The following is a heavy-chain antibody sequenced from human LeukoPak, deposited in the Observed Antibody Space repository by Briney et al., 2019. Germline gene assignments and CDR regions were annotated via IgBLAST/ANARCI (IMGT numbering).Heavy chain of an antibody. J-gene: IGHJ4*02. D-gene: IGHD2-15*01. CDR1: GFTFSSYG. V-gene: IGHV3-30*02. CDR3: VKVSDCSGGSCYSGLIDY. Sequence: GGSPRLSCAASGFTFSSYGMHWVRPAPGKGLEWVAFIRYDGSNKYYEDSVKGRFTISRDNSKNTLYLQMNSLRAEDTAVYYCVKVSDCSGGSCYSGLIDYWGQGTLVTVSS. CDR2: IRYDGSNK.